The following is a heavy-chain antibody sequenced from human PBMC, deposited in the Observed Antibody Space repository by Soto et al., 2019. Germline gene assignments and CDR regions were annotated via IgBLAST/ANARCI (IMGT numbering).Heavy chain of an antibody. CDR3: ARGAVTTNYYYYGMDV. Sequence: GGSLRLSCAASGFPFSAYAMHWVRQAPVKGLEWVAVISYDGSSQNYADSVKGRFTISRDNSKNTLYLQMNSLRDEDMALYYCARGAVTTNYYYYGMDVWGRGTTVTVSS. CDR2: ISYDGSSQ. CDR1: GFPFSAYA. J-gene: IGHJ6*02. D-gene: IGHD4-17*01. V-gene: IGHV3-30-3*01.